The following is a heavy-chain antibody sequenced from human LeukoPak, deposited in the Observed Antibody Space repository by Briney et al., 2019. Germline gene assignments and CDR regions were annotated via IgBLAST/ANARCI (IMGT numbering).Heavy chain of an antibody. CDR1: GYTFTGYY. V-gene: IGHV1-2*02. CDR3: AREIRGKSIALPKIDY. CDR2: INPNSGGT. Sequence: ASVKVSCKASGYTFTGYYMHWVRQAPGQGLEWMGWINPNSGGTNYAQKFQGRVTMTRDTSISTAYMELSRLRSDDTAVYYCAREIRGKSIALPKIDYWGQGTLVTVSS. D-gene: IGHD6-6*01. J-gene: IGHJ4*02.